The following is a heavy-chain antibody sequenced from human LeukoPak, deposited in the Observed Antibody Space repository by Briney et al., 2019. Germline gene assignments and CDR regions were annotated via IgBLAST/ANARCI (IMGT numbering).Heavy chain of an antibody. D-gene: IGHD1-7*01. J-gene: IGHJ4*02. CDR1: GGSFSGYY. Sequence: PSETLSLTCAVYGGSFSGYYWSWIRQPPGKGLEWIGEINHSGSTNYNPSLKSRVTISVETSKNQFSLKLSSVTAADTAVYYCARTGTKGVPLDYWGQGTLVTVSS. CDR3: ARTGTKGVPLDY. V-gene: IGHV4-34*01. CDR2: INHSGST.